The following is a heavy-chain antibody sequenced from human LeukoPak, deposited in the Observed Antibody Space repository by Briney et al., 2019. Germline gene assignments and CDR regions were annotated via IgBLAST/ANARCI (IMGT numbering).Heavy chain of an antibody. Sequence: SETLSLTCTVSGGSISSGGYSWSWIRQHPGQGLEWIGYIYYSGSTYYNPSLKSRVTISVDTSKNQFSLKLSSVTAADTAVYYCASYVGALNWFDPWGQGTLVTVSS. CDR3: ASYVGALNWFDP. V-gene: IGHV4-31*03. CDR2: IYYSGST. CDR1: GGSISSGGYS. J-gene: IGHJ5*02. D-gene: IGHD1-26*01.